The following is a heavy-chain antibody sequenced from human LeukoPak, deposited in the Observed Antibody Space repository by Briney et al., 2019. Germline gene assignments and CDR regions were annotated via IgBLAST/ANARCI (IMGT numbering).Heavy chain of an antibody. CDR1: GGSISNYY. V-gene: IGHV4-59*08. J-gene: IGHJ4*02. CDR3: ARGYSSSWYYFDY. D-gene: IGHD6-13*01. Sequence: SETLSLTCTVSGGSISNYYWSWIRQPQGKGLEWIGYIHYSGSTNYNPSLKSRATISVDTSKSQFSLKLSSVTAADTAVYYCARGYSSSWYYFDYWGQGTLVTVSS. CDR2: IHYSGST.